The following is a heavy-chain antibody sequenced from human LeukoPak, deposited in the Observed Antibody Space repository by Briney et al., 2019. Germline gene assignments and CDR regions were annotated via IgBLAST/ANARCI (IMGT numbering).Heavy chain of an antibody. CDR1: GFTFSSYA. Sequence: GGSLRLSCAASGFTFSSYAMHWVRQAPGKGLEWVSYISSSSSTIYYADSVKGRFTISRDNAKNSLYLQMNSLRAEDTAVYYCAKKYNTGLDPWGQGTLVTVSS. D-gene: IGHD1-14*01. CDR3: AKKYNTGLDP. CDR2: ISSSSSTI. J-gene: IGHJ5*02. V-gene: IGHV3-48*01.